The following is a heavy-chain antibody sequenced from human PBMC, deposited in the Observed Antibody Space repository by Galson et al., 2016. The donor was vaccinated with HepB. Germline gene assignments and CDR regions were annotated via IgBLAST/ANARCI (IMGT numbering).Heavy chain of an antibody. D-gene: IGHD3-3*01. V-gene: IGHV3-33*01. CDR1: GFRFSDRA. Sequence: SLRLSCAASGFRFSDRAMHWVRQPPGKGLEWVAVICPNGNRQYYADSVKGRFTISRDNSKNTLYLQMSSLRAEDTAVYYCARDSGDSWSGYSAYYDYWGQGTLVNV. J-gene: IGHJ4*02. CDR3: ARDSGDSWSGYSAYYDY. CDR2: ICPNGNRQ.